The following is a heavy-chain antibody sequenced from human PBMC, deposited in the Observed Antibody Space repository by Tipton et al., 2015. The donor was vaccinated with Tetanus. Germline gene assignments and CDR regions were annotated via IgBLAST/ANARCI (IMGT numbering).Heavy chain of an antibody. CDR1: GFTFSDYY. D-gene: IGHD2-2*01. J-gene: IGHJ6*02. CDR2: ISSSGSTI. Sequence: SLRLSCAASGFTFSDYYMSWIRQAPGKGLEWVSYISSSGSTIYYADSVKGRFTISRDNAKNSLYLQMNSLRAEDTAVYYCARSGYCSSTSCSTYYYYGMDVWGQGTAVTVSS. CDR3: ARSGYCSSTSCSTYYYYGMDV. V-gene: IGHV3-11*01.